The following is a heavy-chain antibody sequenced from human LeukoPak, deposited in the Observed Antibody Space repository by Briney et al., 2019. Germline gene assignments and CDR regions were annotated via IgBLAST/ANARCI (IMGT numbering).Heavy chain of an antibody. CDR1: GGSISSYY. CDR2: IYYSGST. J-gene: IGHJ4*02. V-gene: IGHV4-59*01. D-gene: IGHD2-2*01. CDR3: ARGTSHVDY. Sequence: SETLSLTCTVSGGSISSYYWSRIRQPPGKGLEWIGYIYYSGSTNYNPSLKSRVTISVDTSKNQFSLKLSSVTAADTAVYYCARGTSHVDYWGQGTLVTVSS.